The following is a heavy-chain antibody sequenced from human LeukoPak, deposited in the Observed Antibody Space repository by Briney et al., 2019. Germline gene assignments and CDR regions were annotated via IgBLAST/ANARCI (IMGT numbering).Heavy chain of an antibody. V-gene: IGHV4-30-4*01. J-gene: IGHJ3*02. CDR2: IYYSGST. CDR1: GGSISSGDYY. D-gene: IGHD6-19*01. CDR3: ARAYSSGRRGAFDI. Sequence: SETLSLTCTVSGGSISSGDYYWSWIRQPPGKGLEWIGYIYYSGSTYYNPSLKSRVTISVDTSKNQFSLELSSVTAADTAVYYCARAYSSGRRGAFDIWGQGTMVTVSS.